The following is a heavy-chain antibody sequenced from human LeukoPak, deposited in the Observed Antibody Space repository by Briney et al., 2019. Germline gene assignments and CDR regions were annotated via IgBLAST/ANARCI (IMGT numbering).Heavy chain of an antibody. J-gene: IGHJ3*02. D-gene: IGHD2/OR15-2a*01. CDR1: GFTFSRYS. CDR2: ISSDSTT. Sequence: GGSLRLSCAAAGFTFSRYSMNWVRQAPGKGLEWISHISSDSTTYYAGSVKGRFTISRDDAKNLLSLQMNSLRAEDTAVYYCARDQYYAFDIWGQGTMVTVSS. V-gene: IGHV3-48*01. CDR3: ARDQYYAFDI.